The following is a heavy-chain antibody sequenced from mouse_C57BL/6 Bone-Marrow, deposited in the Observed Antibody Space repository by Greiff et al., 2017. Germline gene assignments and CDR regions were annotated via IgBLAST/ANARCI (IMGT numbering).Heavy chain of an antibody. CDR3: ARGCKSLGTYAMDY. CDR2: IDPNSGGT. V-gene: IGHV1-72*01. Sequence: QVQLKQPGAELVKPGASVKLSCKASGYTFTSYWMHWVKQRPGRGLEWIGRIDPNSGGTKYNEKFKSKATLTVDKPSSTAYMQLSSLTSEDSAVYYCARGCKSLGTYAMDYWGQGTSVTVSS. J-gene: IGHJ4*01. D-gene: IGHD3-3*01. CDR1: GYTFTSYW.